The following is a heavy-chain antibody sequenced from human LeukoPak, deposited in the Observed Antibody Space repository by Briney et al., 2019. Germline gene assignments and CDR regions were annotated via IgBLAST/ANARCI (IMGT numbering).Heavy chain of an antibody. CDR1: GFSLSSYA. CDR2: TSSSDAGK. Sequence: GGSLRLSCTVSGFSLSSYALSWVRRAPGKGLEWVSATSSSDAGKYYADSVKGRFTISRDNAKNSLYLQMNSLRAEDTAVYYCARELCFGGRGARTTDFDYWGQGTLVTVSS. CDR3: ARELCFGGRGARTTDFDY. V-gene: IGHV3-21*01. J-gene: IGHJ4*02. D-gene: IGHD3-10*01.